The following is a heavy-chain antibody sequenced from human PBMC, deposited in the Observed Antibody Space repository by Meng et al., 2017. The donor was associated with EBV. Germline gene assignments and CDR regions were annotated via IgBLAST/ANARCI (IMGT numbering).Heavy chain of an antibody. Sequence: EWQLVESGGGFVQPGVSLKLSCAASGFTFSGSAMHWVRQASGKGLEWVGRIRSKAKSYATAYAASVKGRFTISRDDSKNTAYLQMNSLKTEDTAVYYCTRMSSPLDYWGQGTLVTVFS. J-gene: IGHJ4*02. CDR1: GFTFSGSA. V-gene: IGHV3-73*02. CDR3: TRMSSPLDY. D-gene: IGHD2-2*01. CDR2: IRSKAKSYAT.